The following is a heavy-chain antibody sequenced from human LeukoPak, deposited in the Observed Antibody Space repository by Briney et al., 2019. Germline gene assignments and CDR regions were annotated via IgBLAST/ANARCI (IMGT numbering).Heavy chain of an antibody. CDR2: ISAYNGNT. Sequence: GASVKVSCKASGYTFTSYGISWVRQAPGQGLEWMGWISAYNGNTNYAQKLQGRVTMTTDTSTSTAYMELRSLRSDDTAVYYCARDECYYDSSGYYYGAFDIWGQGTMVTVSS. CDR3: ARDECYYDSSGYYYGAFDI. J-gene: IGHJ3*02. D-gene: IGHD3-22*01. CDR1: GYTFTSYG. V-gene: IGHV1-18*01.